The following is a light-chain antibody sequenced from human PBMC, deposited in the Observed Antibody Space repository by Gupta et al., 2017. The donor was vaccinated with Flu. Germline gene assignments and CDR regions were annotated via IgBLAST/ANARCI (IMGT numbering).Light chain of an antibody. J-gene: IGKJ4*01. CDR3: QQYNNWIT. V-gene: IGKV3-15*01. CDR1: QSVSSN. CDR2: GAS. Sequence: EIVMTQSPATLSVSPGERATRSCRASQSVSSNLEWYQQKPGQAPRLLIYGASNRAPGIPARFSGSGYEKDFTLTSSRRQYEDFAVYYGQQYNNWITFGGGTKVEIK.